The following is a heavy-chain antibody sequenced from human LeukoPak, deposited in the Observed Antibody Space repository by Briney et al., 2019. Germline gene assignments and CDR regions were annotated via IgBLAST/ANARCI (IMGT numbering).Heavy chain of an antibody. CDR3: ARDGQGYSYGYSHRDYFDY. D-gene: IGHD5-18*01. J-gene: IGHJ4*02. CDR2: IYYSGST. CDR1: GGSISSSSYY. Sequence: NPSETLSLTCTVSGGSISSSSYYWGWIRQPPGKGLEWIGSIYYSGSTYYNPSLKSRVTISVDTSKNQFSLKLSSVTAADTAVYYCARDGQGYSYGYSHRDYFDYWGQGTLVTVSS. V-gene: IGHV4-39*07.